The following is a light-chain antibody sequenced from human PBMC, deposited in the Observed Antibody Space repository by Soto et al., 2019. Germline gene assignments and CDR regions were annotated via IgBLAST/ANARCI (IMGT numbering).Light chain of an antibody. CDR1: QSVSSSY. V-gene: IGKV3-20*01. J-gene: IGKJ2*01. CDR3: QQYGSSPRT. Sequence: EIVLTQSPGTLSLSPGERATLSCRASQSVSSSYLAWYQQKPGQAPRLLIYGASSRATGITDRFSGSGAGTDFTLTISRLEREDFAVYYCQQYGSSPRTFGQGTKVEIK. CDR2: GAS.